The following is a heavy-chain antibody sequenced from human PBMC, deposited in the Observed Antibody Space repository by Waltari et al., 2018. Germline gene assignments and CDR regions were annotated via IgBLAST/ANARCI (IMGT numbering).Heavy chain of an antibody. V-gene: IGHV3-66*02. J-gene: IGHJ4*02. CDR3: ATARDEETAMVYFDH. CDR1: GFTFSSNH. D-gene: IGHD5-18*01. CDR2: IYAAGST. Sequence: EVQLVESGGALVHHGGSLRLSCAASGFTFSSNHMAWVRQAPGKGLEWVSIIYAAGSTYYADSVMGRFTISRDNSKNTLHLQMNSLRSEDTAIYYCATARDEETAMVYFDHWGEGSLVSVSS.